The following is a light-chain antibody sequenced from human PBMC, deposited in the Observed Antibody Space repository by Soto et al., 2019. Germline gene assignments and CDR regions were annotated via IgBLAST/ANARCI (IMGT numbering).Light chain of an antibody. V-gene: IGKV1-9*01. CDR2: VTS. CDR1: QGLRSD. CDR3: QQHNSYPLT. J-gene: IGKJ4*01. Sequence: IQLTQSPSSLSASVGARVTITCRASQGLRSDLAWYQQKPGKASKLLLYVTSTLQSGVPSRFSGSGSGTDFTLTISSLQPEDFATYYCQQHNSYPLTFGGGTKVEIK.